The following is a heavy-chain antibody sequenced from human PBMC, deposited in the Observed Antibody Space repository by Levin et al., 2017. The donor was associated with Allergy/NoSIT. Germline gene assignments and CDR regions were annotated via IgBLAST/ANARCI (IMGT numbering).Heavy chain of an antibody. V-gene: IGHV3-30-3*01. CDR2: ISYDGSTT. CDR1: GFTFSSYP. Sequence: GGSLRLSCAASGFTFSSYPMLWFRQAPGKGLEWVAVISYDGSTTYYADSVKGRFTISRDDSKNTLYLLMNSLRPEDTAVNYCARADSSGYPDYWGQGTLVTVSS. D-gene: IGHD3-22*01. CDR3: ARADSSGYPDY. J-gene: IGHJ4*02.